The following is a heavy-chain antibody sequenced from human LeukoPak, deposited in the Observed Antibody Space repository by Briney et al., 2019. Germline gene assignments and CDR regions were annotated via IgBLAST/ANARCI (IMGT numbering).Heavy chain of an antibody. J-gene: IGHJ4*02. Sequence: ALVKVSCKASGYSFNSYGISWVREAPGRGLEWVGYISAYDGETRYAQKFQGRVTLTTDTSTGTVYMEMRRLRSDDTAVYYCARGGKNYFDFWGQGTLVTVSS. V-gene: IGHV1-18*01. CDR1: GYSFNSYG. D-gene: IGHD1-26*01. CDR2: ISAYDGET. CDR3: ARGGKNYFDF.